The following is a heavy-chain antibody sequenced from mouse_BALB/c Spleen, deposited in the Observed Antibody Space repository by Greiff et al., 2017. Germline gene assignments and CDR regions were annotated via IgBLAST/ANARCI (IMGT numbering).Heavy chain of an antibody. Sequence: VQLKQSGPGLVQPGASLKISCTASGFSFTGYFMNWVRQPHGKSLEWIGRISPYNGDTSYNQKVKGQATLTVDKSSSTDHMKILSRTSEDSAVYYCRGSDRGDDGNFDYWGQGTTLTVSA. CDR3: RGSDRGDDGNFDY. CDR2: ISPYNGDT. V-gene: IGHV1-37*01. CDR1: GFSFTGYF. D-gene: IGHD2-2*01. J-gene: IGHJ2*01.